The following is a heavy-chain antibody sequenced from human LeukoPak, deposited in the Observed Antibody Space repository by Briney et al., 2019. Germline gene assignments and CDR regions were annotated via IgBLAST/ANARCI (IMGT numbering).Heavy chain of an antibody. CDR2: INPNSGGT. Sequence: ASVKVSCKASGSSFTGYYMHWVRQAPGQGLEWMGWINPNSGGTNYAQKFQGRVTMTRDTSISTAYMELSRLRSDGTAVYYCARTYSCGWYLYGYWGQGTLVTVSS. CDR1: GSSFTGYY. J-gene: IGHJ4*02. V-gene: IGHV1-2*02. D-gene: IGHD6-19*01. CDR3: ARTYSCGWYLYGY.